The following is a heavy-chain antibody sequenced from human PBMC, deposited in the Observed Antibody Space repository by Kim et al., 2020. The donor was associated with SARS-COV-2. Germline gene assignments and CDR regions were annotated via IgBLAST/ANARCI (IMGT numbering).Heavy chain of an antibody. CDR3: AAALAVAGRSSDYSYYYGLDV. D-gene: IGHD6-19*01. CDR2: FDPEDGET. Sequence: ASVKVSCKVSGYTLTELSIHWVRQAPGKGLEWMGGFDPEDGETIYAQKFQGRVTMTEDTSTDTAYMDLSSLGSEDTAVYYCAAALAVAGRSSDYSYYYGLDVWGQGTTVTVSS. CDR1: GYTLTELS. J-gene: IGHJ6*02. V-gene: IGHV1-24*01.